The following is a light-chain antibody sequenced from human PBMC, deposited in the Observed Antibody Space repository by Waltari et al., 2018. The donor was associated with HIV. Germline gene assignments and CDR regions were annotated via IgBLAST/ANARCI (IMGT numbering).Light chain of an antibody. CDR3: SSYTDSSVI. CDR1: SSDIGNYHY. V-gene: IGLV2-14*01. CDR2: EDN. J-gene: IGLJ2*01. Sequence: QSALTQPASVSGSPGQSITISCTGASSDIGNYHYVSWYQHHPGIAPKLIIYEDNNRPSGVSNRFSGSKSGKTASLTISGLQAEDESDYYCSSYTDSSVIFGGGTKVTVL.